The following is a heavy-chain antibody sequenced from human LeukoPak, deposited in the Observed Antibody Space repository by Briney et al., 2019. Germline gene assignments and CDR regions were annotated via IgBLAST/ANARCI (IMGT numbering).Heavy chain of an antibody. CDR2: IYSGGST. J-gene: IGHJ3*02. CDR1: GFTVSSDY. Sequence: GGSLRLSCAASGFTVSSDYMSWVRQAPGKGLEWVSVIYSGGSTYYADSVKGRCTISRDNSKNTLYLQMNSLRAEDTAVYYCARRKVVVAASDAFDTWGQGTMVTVSS. CDR3: ARRKVVVAASDAFDT. V-gene: IGHV3-53*01. D-gene: IGHD2-15*01.